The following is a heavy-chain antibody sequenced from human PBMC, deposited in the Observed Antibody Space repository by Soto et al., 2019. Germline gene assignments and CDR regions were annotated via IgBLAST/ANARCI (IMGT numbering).Heavy chain of an antibody. CDR1: GYTFTSYY. CDR2: MNPNSGNT. D-gene: IGHD6-6*01. V-gene: IGHV1-8*01. CDR3: ARGSIAAPPYGMDV. J-gene: IGHJ6*02. Sequence: ASVKVSCKASGYTFTSYYINWVRQATGQGLEWMGWMNPNSGNTDYAQKFQGRVTMTRNTSISTAYMELSRLRSDDTAVYYCARGSIAAPPYGMDVRGQGTTVNVSS.